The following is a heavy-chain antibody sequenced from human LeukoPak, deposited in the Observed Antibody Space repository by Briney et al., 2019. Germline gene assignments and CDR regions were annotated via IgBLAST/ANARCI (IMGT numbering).Heavy chain of an antibody. CDR2: ISSSGSTI. J-gene: IGHJ6*03. CDR1: GFTFSSYE. D-gene: IGHD3-10*02. CDR3: AELGITMIGGV. Sequence: GGSLRLSCAASGFTFSSYEMNWVRQAPGRGLEWVSYISSSGSTIYYADSVKGRFTISRDNAKNSLYLQMNSLRAEDTAVYYCAELGITMIGGVWGKGTTVTVSS. V-gene: IGHV3-48*03.